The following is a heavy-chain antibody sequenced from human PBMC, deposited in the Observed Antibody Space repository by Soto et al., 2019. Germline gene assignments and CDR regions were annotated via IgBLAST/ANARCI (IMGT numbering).Heavy chain of an antibody. CDR1: GFTFSSYG. CDR3: AKEHREDDFYY. J-gene: IGHJ4*02. V-gene: IGHV3-30*18. D-gene: IGHD2-15*01. CDR2: ISYDGSNK. Sequence: GGSLRLSCAASGFTFSSYGMHWVRQAPGKGLEWVAVISYDGSNKYYADSVKGRFTISRDNSKNTLYLQMNSLRAEDTAVYYCAKEHREDDFYYWGQVTLVPVSS.